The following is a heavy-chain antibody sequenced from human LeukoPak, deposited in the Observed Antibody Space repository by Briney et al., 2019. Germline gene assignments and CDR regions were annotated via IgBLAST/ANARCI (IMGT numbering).Heavy chain of an antibody. D-gene: IGHD5-24*01. V-gene: IGHV4-59*01. CDR1: GGSISSYY. J-gene: IGHJ2*01. CDR2: IYYSGST. Sequence: PSETLSLTCTVSGGSISSYYWSWIRQPPGKGLEWIGYIYYSGSTNYNPSLKSRVTISVDTSKNQFSLKLSSVTAADTAVYYCARVEMATRAPGTGYFDLWGRGTRVTVSS. CDR3: ARVEMATRAPGTGYFDL.